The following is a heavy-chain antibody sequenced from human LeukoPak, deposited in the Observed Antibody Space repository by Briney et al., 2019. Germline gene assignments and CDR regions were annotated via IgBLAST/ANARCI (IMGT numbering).Heavy chain of an antibody. CDR1: GYTFTSYG. V-gene: IGHV1-18*01. D-gene: IGHD3-22*01. CDR2: ISAYNGNT. CDR3: ARGRSSSGPYNYRGFDY. Sequence: ASVKVSCKASGYTFTSYGISWVRQAPGQGLEWMGWISAYNGNTNYAQKLQGRVTMTTDTSTSTAYMELRSLRSDDAAVYYCARGRSSSGPYNYRGFDYWGQGTLVTVSS. J-gene: IGHJ4*02.